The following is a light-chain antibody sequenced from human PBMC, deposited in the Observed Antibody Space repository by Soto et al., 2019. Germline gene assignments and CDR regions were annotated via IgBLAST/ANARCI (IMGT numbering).Light chain of an antibody. J-gene: IGLJ1*01. CDR2: DVS. V-gene: IGLV2-11*01. CDR1: SSDVGRYDL. Sequence: QSALTQPRSVSGSPGQSVTISCTGTSSDVGRYDLVSWYQQHPGKAPKVMIYDVSERPSGVPDRFSGSKSGNTASLTISGLQAEDEADYYCCSYAGSPRDVFGTGTKLTV. CDR3: CSYAGSPRDV.